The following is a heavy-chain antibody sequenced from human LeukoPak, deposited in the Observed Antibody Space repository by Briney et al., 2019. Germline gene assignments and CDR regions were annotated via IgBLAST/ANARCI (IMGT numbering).Heavy chain of an antibody. Sequence: EASVKVSCKASGYTFTSYGISWVRQAPGQGLEWMGWISAYNGNTNYAQKFQGRVTITADKSTSTAYMELSSLRSEDTAVYYCARDPAFRSNYGMDVWGQGTTVTVSS. CDR1: GYTFTSYG. CDR3: ARDPAFRSNYGMDV. V-gene: IGHV1-18*01. D-gene: IGHD2/OR15-2a*01. J-gene: IGHJ6*02. CDR2: ISAYNGNT.